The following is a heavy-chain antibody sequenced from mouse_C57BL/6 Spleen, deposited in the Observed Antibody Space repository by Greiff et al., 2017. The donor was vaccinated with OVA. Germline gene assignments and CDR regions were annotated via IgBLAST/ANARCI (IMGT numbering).Heavy chain of an antibody. CDR1: GFTFSSYA. CDR2: ISDGGSYT. D-gene: IGHD1-1*01. CDR3: ARDRDYYGSSGFAY. J-gene: IGHJ3*01. Sequence: EVKVVESGGGLVKPGGSLKLSCAASGFTFSSYAMSWVRQTPEKRLEWVATISDGGSYTYYPDNVKGRFTISRDNAKNNLYLQMSHLKSEDTAMYYCARDRDYYGSSGFAYWGQGTLVTVSA. V-gene: IGHV5-4*01.